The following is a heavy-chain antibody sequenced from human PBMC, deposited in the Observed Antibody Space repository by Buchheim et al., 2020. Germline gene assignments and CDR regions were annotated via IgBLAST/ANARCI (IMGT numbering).Heavy chain of an antibody. V-gene: IGHV4-4*02. D-gene: IGHD1-26*01. CDR1: GGSISTINW. Sequence: QVQLQESGPGLVKPSGTLSLTCAISGGSISTINWWSWVRQPPGKGLEWIGEIYHSGSTNYNPSLKSRVTMSVDKSKNQFSPNLSSVTAAVTAVYYCARHDHSGSYYFDYWGQGTL. CDR3: ARHDHSGSYYFDY. CDR2: IYHSGST. J-gene: IGHJ4*02.